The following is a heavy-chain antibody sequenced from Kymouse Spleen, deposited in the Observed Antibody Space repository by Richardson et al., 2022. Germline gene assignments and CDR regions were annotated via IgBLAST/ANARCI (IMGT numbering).Heavy chain of an antibody. Sequence: EVQLVESGGGLVQPGRSLRLSCAASGFTFDDYAMHWVRQAPGKGLEWVSGISWNSGSIGYADSVKGRFTISRDNAKNSLYLQMNSLRAEDTALYYCAKDGAGTLYYYGSGSYIFDYWGQGTLVTVSS. V-gene: IGHV3-9*01. CDR1: GFTFDDYA. D-gene: IGHD3-10*01. CDR3: AKDGAGTLYYYGSGSYIFDY. CDR2: ISWNSGSI. J-gene: IGHJ4*02.